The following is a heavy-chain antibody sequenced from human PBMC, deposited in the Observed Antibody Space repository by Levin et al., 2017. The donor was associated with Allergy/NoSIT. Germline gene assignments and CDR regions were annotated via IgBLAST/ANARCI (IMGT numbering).Heavy chain of an antibody. V-gene: IGHV3-15*01. CDR1: GFTFSNAW. J-gene: IGHJ4*02. CDR2: IKSKTDGGTT. D-gene: IGHD3-22*01. CDR3: TTVSPTSPTYYYDSSGYY. Sequence: GGSLRLSCAASGFTFSNAWMSWVRQAPGKGLEWVGRIKSKTDGGTTDYAAPVKGRFTISRDDSKNTLYLQMNSLKTEDTAVYYCTTVSPTSPTYYYDSSGYYWGQGTLVTVSS.